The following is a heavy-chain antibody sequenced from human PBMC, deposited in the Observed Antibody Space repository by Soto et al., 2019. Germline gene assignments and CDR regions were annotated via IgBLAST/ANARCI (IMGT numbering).Heavy chain of an antibody. CDR1: GGSISSTIYN. V-gene: IGHV4-39*01. CDR2: IYYSGRT. D-gene: IGHD1-1*01. CDR3: ASRGGTSGTNDY. J-gene: IGHJ4*02. Sequence: QLQMQESGPGLVRPSETLSLTCTVSGGSISSTIYNWVWIRQPPGRGLEWIAGIYYSGRTYYNPAIESRVTISVVTSTNKFSLKLCFLIAADPAVDYCASRGGTSGTNDYWGQGTLVTVSS.